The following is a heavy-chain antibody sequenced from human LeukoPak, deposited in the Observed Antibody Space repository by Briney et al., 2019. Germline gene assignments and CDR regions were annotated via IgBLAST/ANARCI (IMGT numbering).Heavy chain of an antibody. J-gene: IGHJ4*02. V-gene: IGHV3-15*01. Sequence: GGSLRHSCTASGLTFNNAWMTWVRQAPGKGLEWVDRIKSKINGGTTDYAAHVKGRLTISRDDSITTLYLQMNSLKTEDTAIYYCTTEYYDYIWGSYRFANDYWGQGTLVTVSS. D-gene: IGHD3-16*02. CDR1: GLTFNNAW. CDR2: IKSKINGGTT. CDR3: TTEYYDYIWGSYRFANDY.